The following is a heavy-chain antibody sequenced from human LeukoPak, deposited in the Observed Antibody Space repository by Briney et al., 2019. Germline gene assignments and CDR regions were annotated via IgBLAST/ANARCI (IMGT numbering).Heavy chain of an antibody. CDR1: GDSIRSYY. Sequence: SETLSLTCTVSGDSIRSYYWNWIRRPPGKGLEWIGYIYYTGSTSYSPSLKSRVTISLDTSKSQFSLRLTSVTAADTAVYYCASHGSSGHDPLTWGQGTLVTVSS. V-gene: IGHV4-59*08. CDR3: ASHGSSGHDPLT. J-gene: IGHJ4*01. D-gene: IGHD5-12*01. CDR2: IYYTGST.